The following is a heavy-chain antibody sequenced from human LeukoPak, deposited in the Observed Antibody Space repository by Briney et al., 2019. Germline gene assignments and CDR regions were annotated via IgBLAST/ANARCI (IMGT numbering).Heavy chain of an antibody. CDR3: AKRGVVIRVILVGFHKEAYYFDS. D-gene: IGHD3-22*01. CDR2: ISDSGGST. V-gene: IGHV3-23*01. Sequence: VQPGGSLRLFCAASGFTFSSYAMSWVRQAPGKGLEWVAGISDSGGSTNYADSVKGRFTISRDNPKNTLYLQMNSLRAEDTAVYFCAKRGVVIRVILVGFHKEAYYFDSWGQGALVTVSS. J-gene: IGHJ4*02. CDR1: GFTFSSYA.